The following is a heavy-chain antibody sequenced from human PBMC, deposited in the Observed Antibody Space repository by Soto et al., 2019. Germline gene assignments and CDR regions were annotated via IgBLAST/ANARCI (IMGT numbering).Heavy chain of an antibody. CDR1: GGSISSDNW. CDR2: IYHSGSA. J-gene: IGHJ4*02. V-gene: IGHV4-4*02. CDR3: ARTIVLLPATTNPFDY. Sequence: PSETLSLTCAVSGGSISSDNWWSWVRQPPGKGLEWIGEIYHSGSANYNPSLRSRVTISVDKSKNQFSLKLSSVTAADTAVYYRARTIVLLPATTNPFDYWGQGTLVTVSS. D-gene: IGHD2-2*01.